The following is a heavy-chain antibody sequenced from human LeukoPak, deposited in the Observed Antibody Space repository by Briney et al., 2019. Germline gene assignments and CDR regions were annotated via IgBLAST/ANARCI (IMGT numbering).Heavy chain of an antibody. CDR3: ARDREWPVQRDWFDP. J-gene: IGHJ5*02. Sequence: GASVKVSCKASGYTFTGYYMHWVRQAPGQGLEWMGWINPNSGGTNYAQKFQGRVTMTRDTSISTAYMELSRLRSDDTAVYYCARDREWPVQRDWFDPWGQGTLVTVSS. CDR1: GYTFTGYY. D-gene: IGHD6-19*01. V-gene: IGHV1-2*02. CDR2: INPNSGGT.